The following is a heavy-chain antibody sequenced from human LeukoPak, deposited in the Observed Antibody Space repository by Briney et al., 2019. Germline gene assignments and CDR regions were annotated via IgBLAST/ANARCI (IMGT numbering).Heavy chain of an antibody. V-gene: IGHV3-33*03. Sequence: PGGSLRLSCVASGFGFSGYGMHWVRQAPGKGRGWVAVIWFDGNKKFYGDSVKGRFTISRDNSQNTLYLQMSRLGPEDTAVYYCAKDDGTYRNYSWGHGTMVTVSS. D-gene: IGHD1-26*01. CDR2: IWFDGNKK. J-gene: IGHJ5*01. CDR3: AKDDGTYRNYS. CDR1: GFGFSGYG.